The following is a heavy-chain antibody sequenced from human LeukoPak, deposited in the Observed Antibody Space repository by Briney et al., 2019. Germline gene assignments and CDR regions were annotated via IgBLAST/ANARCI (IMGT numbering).Heavy chain of an antibody. CDR3: ASFHGGNSYYFDY. D-gene: IGHD2-21*02. CDR1: GGSFSGYY. CDR2: INHSGST. J-gene: IGHJ4*02. Sequence: PSGTLSLTCAVYGGSFSGYYWSWIRQPPGKGLEWIGEINHSGSTNYNPSLKSRVTISVDTSKNQFSLKLSSVTAADTAVYYCASFHGGNSYYFDYWGQGTLVTVSS. V-gene: IGHV4-34*01.